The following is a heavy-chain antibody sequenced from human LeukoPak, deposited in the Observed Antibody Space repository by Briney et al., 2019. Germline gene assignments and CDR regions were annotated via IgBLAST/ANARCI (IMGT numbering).Heavy chain of an antibody. CDR1: GFTFSSYA. CDR2: ISYDGSNK. CDR3: ARSRWNYDY. Sequence: GRSLRLSCAASGFTFSSYAMHWVRQAPGKGLEWVAVISYDGSNKYYADSVKGRFTISRDNSKNTLYLQMNSLRAEDTAVYYCARSRWNYDYWGQGTLVTVSS. D-gene: IGHD1-7*01. V-gene: IGHV3-30-3*01. J-gene: IGHJ4*02.